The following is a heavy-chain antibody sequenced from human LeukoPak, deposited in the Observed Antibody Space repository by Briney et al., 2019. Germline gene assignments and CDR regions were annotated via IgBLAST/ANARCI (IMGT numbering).Heavy chain of an antibody. V-gene: IGHV3-48*03. Sequence: GGSLRLSCAASGFTFSSYEMNWVRQAPGKGLEWVSYISSSGSTIYYADSVKGRFTISRDNSKNTMYLQMNSLRAEDTAVYYCASSRSGRLQYNYWGQGTLVTVSS. CDR1: GFTFSSYE. CDR3: ASSRSGRLQYNY. J-gene: IGHJ4*02. D-gene: IGHD5-24*01. CDR2: ISSSGSTI.